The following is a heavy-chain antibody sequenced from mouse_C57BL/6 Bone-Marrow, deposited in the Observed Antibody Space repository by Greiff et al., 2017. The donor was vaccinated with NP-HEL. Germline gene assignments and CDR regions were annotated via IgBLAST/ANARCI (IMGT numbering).Heavy chain of an antibody. CDR1: GYSFTDYN. D-gene: IGHD2-1*01. J-gene: IGHJ3*01. V-gene: IGHV1-39*01. CDR2: INPNYGTT. Sequence: VQLQQSGPDLVKPGASVKISCTASGYSFTDYNMNWVKQSNGKSLEWIAYINPNYGTTSYNQKFKGNFTFTVDKSTSTAYMQINSLTSEDSAVYYCAGGNCGGLNWYGAYWGQGTLVTVSA. CDR3: AGGNCGGLNWYGAY.